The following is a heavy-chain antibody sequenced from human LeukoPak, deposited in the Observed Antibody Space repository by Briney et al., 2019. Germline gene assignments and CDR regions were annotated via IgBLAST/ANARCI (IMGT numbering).Heavy chain of an antibody. CDR2: ISNTIGTI. CDR1: GFTFSDYY. Sequence: GGSLRLSCAASGFTFSDYYMTWIRQAPGKGLEWVAYISNTIGTIYYADSVKGRFTISTDDAQNSLYLRMNSLRAEDTALYYCAKDRRPTVSGGYFDLWGRGTLVIVSS. D-gene: IGHD3-10*01. V-gene: IGHV3-11*01. CDR3: AKDRRPTVSGGYFDL. J-gene: IGHJ2*01.